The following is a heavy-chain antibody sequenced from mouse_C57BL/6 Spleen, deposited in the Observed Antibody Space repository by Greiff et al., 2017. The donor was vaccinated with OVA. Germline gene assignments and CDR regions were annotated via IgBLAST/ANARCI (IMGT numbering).Heavy chain of an antibody. CDR2: ISYAGSN. J-gene: IGHJ4*01. CDR1: GYSITSGYY. V-gene: IGHV3-6*01. D-gene: IGHD2-5*01. Sequence: EVKLMESGPGLVKPSQSLSLTCSVTGYSITSGYYWNWIRQFPGNKLEWMGYISYAGSNNYNPSLKNRIPITRDTSKNQFFLKLNSVTTEDTATYYGASGGYSNYEVYAMGYWGQGTSVTVSS. CDR3: ASGGYSNYEVYAMGY.